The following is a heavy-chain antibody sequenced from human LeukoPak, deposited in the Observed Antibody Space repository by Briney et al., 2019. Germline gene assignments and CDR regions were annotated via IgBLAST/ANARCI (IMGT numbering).Heavy chain of an antibody. CDR2: TYYRSKWYN. D-gene: IGHD1-26*01. CDR3: AREKWQWELRWSDYNWFDP. J-gene: IGHJ5*02. Sequence: SQTLSLTCAISGDSVSSNSAAWNWIRQSPSRGLEWLGRTYYRSKWYNDYAVSVKSRITINPDTSKNQFSLQLNSVTPEDTAVYYCAREKWQWELRWSDYNWFDPWGQGTLVTVSS. V-gene: IGHV6-1*01. CDR1: GDSVSSNSAA.